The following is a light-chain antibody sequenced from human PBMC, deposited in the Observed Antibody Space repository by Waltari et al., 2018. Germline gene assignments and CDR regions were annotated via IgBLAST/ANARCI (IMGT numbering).Light chain of an antibody. Sequence: EIVLTQSPGTLSLSPGERATLPCRASQSVSSSYLAWYQQKPGQAPRLLIYGASSRATGIPDRFSGSGSGTDFTLTISRLEPEDFAVYYCQQYGSSPRYTFGQGTKLEIK. CDR3: QQYGSSPRYT. CDR2: GAS. J-gene: IGKJ2*01. V-gene: IGKV3-20*01. CDR1: QSVSSSY.